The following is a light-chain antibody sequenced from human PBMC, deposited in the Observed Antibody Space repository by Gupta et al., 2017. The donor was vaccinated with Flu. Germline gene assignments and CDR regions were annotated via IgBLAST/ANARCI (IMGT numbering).Light chain of an antibody. CDR2: DAS. CDR1: QSVSYY. J-gene: IGKJ1*01. CDR3: HQRRNWPRGGT. V-gene: IGKV3-11*01. Sequence: RATLSCRASQSVSYYLAWYQQKPGQAPRLLIYDASNRATGIPARFSGSESGTDFTLTISSLEPEDFAVYYCHQRRNWPRGGTFGQGTKVEIK.